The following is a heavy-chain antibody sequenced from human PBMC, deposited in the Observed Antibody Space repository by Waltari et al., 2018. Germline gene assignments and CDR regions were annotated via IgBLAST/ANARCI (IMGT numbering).Heavy chain of an antibody. CDR3: ARYDYGSGTYLPYYYYYGMDV. Sequence: QVQLQQWGAGLLKPSETLSLTCAVYGGSFSGYYWSWIRQPPGKGLGWIGEINHSGSTNYNPSLKSRVTISVDTSKNQFSLKLSSVTAADTAVYYCARYDYGSGTYLPYYYYYGMDVWGQGTTVTVSS. V-gene: IGHV4-34*01. CDR1: GGSFSGYY. J-gene: IGHJ6*02. D-gene: IGHD3-10*01. CDR2: INHSGST.